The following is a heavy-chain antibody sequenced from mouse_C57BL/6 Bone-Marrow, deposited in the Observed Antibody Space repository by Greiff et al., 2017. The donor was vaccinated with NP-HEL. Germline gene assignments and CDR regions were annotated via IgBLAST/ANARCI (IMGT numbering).Heavy chain of an antibody. CDR3: ARWVTTVVNWYFDV. J-gene: IGHJ1*03. Sequence: QVQLQQPGAELVRPGSSVKLSCKASGYTFTSYWMEWVKQRPGQGLEWIGNIYPSDSETHYNQKFKDKATLTVDKSSSTAYMQLSSLTSEDSAVYYCARWVTTVVNWYFDVWGTGTTVTVSS. V-gene: IGHV1-61*01. CDR2: IYPSDSET. CDR1: GYTFTSYW. D-gene: IGHD1-1*01.